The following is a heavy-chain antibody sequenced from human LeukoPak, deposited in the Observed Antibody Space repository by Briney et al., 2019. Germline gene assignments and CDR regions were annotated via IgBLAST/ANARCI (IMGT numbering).Heavy chain of an antibody. Sequence: KPSETLSLTCAVYGGSFSGYYWSWIRQPPGKGLEWIGEINHSGSTNYDPSLKSRVTISVDTSKNQFSLKLTSVTAADTAVYYCARHLNIAASGTFDYWGQGTLVTVSS. CDR2: INHSGST. CDR1: GGSFSGYY. V-gene: IGHV4-34*01. CDR3: ARHLNIAASGTFDY. J-gene: IGHJ4*02. D-gene: IGHD6-13*01.